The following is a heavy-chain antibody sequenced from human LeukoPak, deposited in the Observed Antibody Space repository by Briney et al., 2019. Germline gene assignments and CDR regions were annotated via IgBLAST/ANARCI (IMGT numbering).Heavy chain of an antibody. J-gene: IGHJ4*02. CDR1: RFTFTRHA. V-gene: IGHV3-23*01. Sequence: PGGSLRLSCAASRFTFTRHAMSWVRQAPGKGLEWVSTTGLESVHTLCADSVQGRFTVSRDNFRNTLDLQMDNLTVDDTAIYYCVRGDDIGKHPTRAYYFDIWGQGTLVSVSS. CDR3: VRGDDIGKHPTRAYYFDI. CDR2: TGLESVHT. D-gene: IGHD3-10*01.